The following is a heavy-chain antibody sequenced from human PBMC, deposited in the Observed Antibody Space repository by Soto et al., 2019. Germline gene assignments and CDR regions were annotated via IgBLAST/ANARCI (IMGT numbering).Heavy chain of an antibody. J-gene: IGHJ4*02. CDR3: ARATAAAGRDY. CDR1: GGSISSYH. CDR2: IYYSGST. Sequence: SETLSLTCTVSGGSISSYHWSWIRQPPGKGLEWIGYIYYSGSTNYNPSLKSRVTISVDTSKNQFSLKLSSVTAADTAVYYCARATAAAGRDYWGQGTLVTVSS. D-gene: IGHD6-13*01. V-gene: IGHV4-59*01.